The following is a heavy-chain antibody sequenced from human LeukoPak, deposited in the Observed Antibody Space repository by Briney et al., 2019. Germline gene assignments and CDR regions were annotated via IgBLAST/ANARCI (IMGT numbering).Heavy chain of an antibody. Sequence: SVKVSCKASGGTFSSYAISWVRQAPGQGLEWMGGIIPIFGTANYAQKFQGRVTMTTDTSTSTAYMELRSLGSDDTAVYYCARDSWVVVVPAFSAFDIWGQGTMVTVSS. J-gene: IGHJ3*02. D-gene: IGHD2-2*01. V-gene: IGHV1-69*05. CDR2: IIPIFGTA. CDR1: GGTFSSYA. CDR3: ARDSWVVVVPAFSAFDI.